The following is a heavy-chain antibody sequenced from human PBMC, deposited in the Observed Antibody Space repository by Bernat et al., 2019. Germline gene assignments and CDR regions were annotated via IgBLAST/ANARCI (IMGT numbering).Heavy chain of an antibody. D-gene: IGHD1-26*01. Sequence: EVQLVESGGGLVKPGGSLRLSCAASGFTFSSYSMNWVRQAPGKGLEWVSSISSSSSYIYYADSVKGGFTISRDNAKNSLYLQMNSLRAEDTAVYYCARASFPSGSYSTWGQGTLVTVSS. V-gene: IGHV3-21*01. J-gene: IGHJ5*02. CDR1: GFTFSSYS. CDR2: ISSSSSYI. CDR3: ARASFPSGSYST.